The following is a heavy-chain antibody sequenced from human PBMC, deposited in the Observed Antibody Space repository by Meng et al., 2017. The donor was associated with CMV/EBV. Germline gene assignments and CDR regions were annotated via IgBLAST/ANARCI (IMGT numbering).Heavy chain of an antibody. D-gene: IGHD5-18*01. J-gene: IGHJ4*02. CDR2: IYWDDDK. CDR1: GCSLGTSGVG. CDR3: AHRGSYGYHGY. Sequence: QLTLKESCCTLGVPQQTLTSHCTFSGCSLGTSGVGVGWIHQPPGKALEWLALIYWDDDKRYSPSLKSRLTITKDTSKNQVVLTMMNMDPVDTATYYCAHRGSYGYHGYWGQGTLVTVSS. V-gene: IGHV2-5*02.